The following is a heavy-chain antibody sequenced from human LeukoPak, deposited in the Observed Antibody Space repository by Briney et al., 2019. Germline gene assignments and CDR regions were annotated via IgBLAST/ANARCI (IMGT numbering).Heavy chain of an antibody. V-gene: IGHV4-59*12. CDR2: IYYSGST. Sequence: SETLSLTCTVSGGSISSYYWSWLRQPPGKGLEWIGYIYYSGSTNYNPSLKSRVTISVDTSENQFSLKLSSVTAADTAVYYCARGGGGMRIYGKNWFDPWGQGTLVTVSS. CDR1: GGSISSYY. CDR3: ARGGGGMRIYGKNWFDP. J-gene: IGHJ5*02. D-gene: IGHD3-16*01.